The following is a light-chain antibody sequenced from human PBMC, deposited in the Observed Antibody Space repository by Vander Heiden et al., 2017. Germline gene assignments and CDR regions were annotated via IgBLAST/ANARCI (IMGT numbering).Light chain of an antibody. CDR3: CSCAGKYTSV. CDR2: DTT. CDR1: SSDIGGYNY. Sequence: QSALAQPRSVSGSPGQSVTISCTGSSSDIGGYNYVSWYQQHPGKAPKLMIYDTTKRPSGVPDRFSGSKSDYTASLTISGLQAEDEADYYCCSCAGKYTSVFGTGTKVAVL. V-gene: IGLV2-11*01. J-gene: IGLJ1*01.